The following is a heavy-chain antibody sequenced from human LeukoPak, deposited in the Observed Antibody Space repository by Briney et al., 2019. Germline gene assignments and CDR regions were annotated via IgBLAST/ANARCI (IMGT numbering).Heavy chain of an antibody. CDR3: ARDRSQRDGDYWCDDY. CDR1: GFTFSSYS. J-gene: IGHJ4*02. D-gene: IGHD4-17*01. CDR2: ISSSSSYI. Sequence: GGSLRLSCAASGFTFSSYSMNWVRQAPGKGLEWVSSISSSSSYIYYADSVKGRFTISRDNAKNSLYLQMNSLRAEDTAVYYCARDRSQRDGDYWCDDYWGQGTLVTVSS. V-gene: IGHV3-21*01.